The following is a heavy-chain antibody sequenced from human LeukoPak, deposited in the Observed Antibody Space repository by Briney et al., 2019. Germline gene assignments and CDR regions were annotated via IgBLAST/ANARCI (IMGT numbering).Heavy chain of an antibody. D-gene: IGHD3-10*01. V-gene: IGHV4-59*01. CDR3: ARDLQGDQYYCGSGSWFDP. J-gene: IGHJ5*02. CDR1: GGSISSYY. CDR2: IYYSGST. Sequence: SETLSLTCTVSGGSISSYYWSWIRQPPGKGLEWIGYIYYSGSTNYNPSLKSRVTISVDTSKNQFSLKLSSVTAADTAVYYCARDLQGDQYYCGSGSWFDPWGQGTLVTVSS.